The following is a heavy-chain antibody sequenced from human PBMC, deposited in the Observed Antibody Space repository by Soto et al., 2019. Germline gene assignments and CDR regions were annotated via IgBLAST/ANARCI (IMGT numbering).Heavy chain of an antibody. D-gene: IGHD3-22*01. Sequence: RASVKVSCKASGYTFTGYYMHWVRQAPGQGLEWMGWINPNSGGTNYAQKFQGRVTMTRDTSISTAYMELSRLRSDDTAVYYCARGSTPDYYDSSGYYYFDYWGQGTLVTVSS. CDR2: INPNSGGT. V-gene: IGHV1-2*02. J-gene: IGHJ4*02. CDR3: ARGSTPDYYDSSGYYYFDY. CDR1: GYTFTGYY.